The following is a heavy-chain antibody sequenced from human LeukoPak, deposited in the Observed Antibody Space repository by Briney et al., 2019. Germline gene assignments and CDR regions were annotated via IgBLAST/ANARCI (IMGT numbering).Heavy chain of an antibody. V-gene: IGHV3-7*01. D-gene: IGHD3-9*01. CDR3: AREDWLLHYFDS. Sequence: GGSLRLSCAASGFTFSSYWMSWLRQAPGKGLEWVANIQQDGSEKYCVDSMKGRFTISRDNAKNSLYLQMNSLRAEDTAVYYCAREDWLLHYFDSWGQGTLVTVSS. CDR2: IQQDGSEK. CDR1: GFTFSSYW. J-gene: IGHJ4*02.